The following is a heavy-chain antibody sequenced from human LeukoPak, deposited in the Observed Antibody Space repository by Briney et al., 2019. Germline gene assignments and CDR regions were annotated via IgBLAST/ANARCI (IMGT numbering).Heavy chain of an antibody. CDR1: GFTFSSYG. CDR2: ISYDGSNK. Sequence: PGGSLRLSCAASGFTFSSYGMHWVRQAPGKGLEWVAVISYDGSNKYYADSVKGRFTISRDNSKNTLYLQMNSLRAEDTAVYYCAKGFYGDPRGYFDYWGQGTLVTVSS. D-gene: IGHD4-17*01. V-gene: IGHV3-30*18. CDR3: AKGFYGDPRGYFDY. J-gene: IGHJ4*02.